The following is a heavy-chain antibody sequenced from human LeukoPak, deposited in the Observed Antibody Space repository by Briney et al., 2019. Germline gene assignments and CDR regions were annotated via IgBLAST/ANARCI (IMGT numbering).Heavy chain of an antibody. CDR3: ARHGYSSSWYGY. CDR2: IYYSGST. CDR1: GGSISTSSYY. J-gene: IGHJ4*02. D-gene: IGHD6-13*01. V-gene: IGHV4-39*01. Sequence: PSETLSLTCTVSGGSISTSSYYWGWIRQPPGKGLEWIGNIYYSGSTYYNPSLKSRVTISVDTSKNQFSLKLSSVTAADTAVYYCARHGYSSSWYGYWGQGTLVTVSS.